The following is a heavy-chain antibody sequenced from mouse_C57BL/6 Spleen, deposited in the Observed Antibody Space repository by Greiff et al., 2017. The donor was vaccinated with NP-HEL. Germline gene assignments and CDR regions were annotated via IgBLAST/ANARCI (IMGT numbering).Heavy chain of an antibody. CDR2: ISYDGSN. D-gene: IGHD1-1*01. CDR1: GYSITSGYY. V-gene: IGHV3-6*01. Sequence: EVKLMESGPGLVKPSQSLSLTCSVTGYSITSGYYWNWIRQFPGNKLEWMGYISYDGSNNYNPSLKNRISITRDTSKNQFFLKLNSVTTEDTATYYCASYYYGSSPLYAMDYWGQGTSVTVSS. J-gene: IGHJ4*01. CDR3: ASYYYGSSPLYAMDY.